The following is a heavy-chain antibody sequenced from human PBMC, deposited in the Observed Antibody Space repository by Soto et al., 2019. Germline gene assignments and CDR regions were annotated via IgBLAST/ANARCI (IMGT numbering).Heavy chain of an antibody. V-gene: IGHV4-30-4*01. Sequence: SETLSLTCTVSGGSISSGDYYWSWIRQPPGKGLVWIGYIYYSGSTYYNPSLKSRVTNSVYTSKNQFSLKLSTVTAEXTAGYYCARTLRGYSYGLIDYWGQXTLVTVSS. CDR1: GGSISSGDYY. J-gene: IGHJ4*02. CDR2: IYYSGST. CDR3: ARTLRGYSYGLIDY. D-gene: IGHD5-18*01.